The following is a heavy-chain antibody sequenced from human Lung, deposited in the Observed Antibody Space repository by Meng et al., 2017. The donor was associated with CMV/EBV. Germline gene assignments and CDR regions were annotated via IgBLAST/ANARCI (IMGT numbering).Heavy chain of an antibody. CDR3: GRMSYDWDDQESNWFDP. CDR2: MNPNSGNT. J-gene: IGHJ5*02. D-gene: IGHD1-20*01. CDR1: YTFTNYD. V-gene: IGHV1-8*03. Sequence: YTFTNYDINWVRQATGQGLEWMGWMNPNSGNTGYAQKFQGRVTITRDTSIGTAYMELSSLRSEDTAVYYCGRMSYDWDDQESNWFDPWGQGTLVTVSS.